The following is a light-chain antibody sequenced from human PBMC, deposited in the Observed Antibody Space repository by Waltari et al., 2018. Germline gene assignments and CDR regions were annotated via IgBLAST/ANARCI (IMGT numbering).Light chain of an antibody. J-gene: IGLJ2*01. CDR2: EVS. CDR1: SSDVGGYNY. Sequence: QSALTQPPSASGSPGQSVTISCTGTSSDVGGYNYVSWYQPPPGKAPKLMIYEVSKRPSGVPVRFSGSKSGNTASLTVSGLQAEDEADYYCSSYAGSNNLIFGGGTKLTVL. V-gene: IGLV2-8*01. CDR3: SSYAGSNNLI.